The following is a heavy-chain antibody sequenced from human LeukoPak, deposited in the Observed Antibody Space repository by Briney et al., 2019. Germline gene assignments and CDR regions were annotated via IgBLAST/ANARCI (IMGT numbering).Heavy chain of an antibody. J-gene: IGHJ4*02. CDR1: GFSFSSYG. CDR2: IWYDGTNK. CDR3: ARDQRGFSYSKYYFDY. V-gene: IGHV3-33*01. D-gene: IGHD5-18*01. Sequence: GGSLRRSCAASGFSFSSYGMHWVRQAPGKGLEWVAVIWYDGTNKYYADSVKGRFTISRDNSKNTLYLQMNSLSAEDTAVYYCARDQRGFSYSKYYFDYWGQGTLVTVSS.